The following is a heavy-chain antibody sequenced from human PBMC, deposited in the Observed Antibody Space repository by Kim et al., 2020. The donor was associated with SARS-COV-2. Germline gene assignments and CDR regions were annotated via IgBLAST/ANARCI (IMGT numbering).Heavy chain of an antibody. V-gene: IGHV4-39*07. D-gene: IGHD5-12*01. Sequence: PSPKSRHTISVDPSKNQFSLKLSSVTAADTAVYYCARDGGFSGYNGWFDPWGQGTLVTVSS. CDR3: ARDGGFSGYNGWFDP. J-gene: IGHJ5*02.